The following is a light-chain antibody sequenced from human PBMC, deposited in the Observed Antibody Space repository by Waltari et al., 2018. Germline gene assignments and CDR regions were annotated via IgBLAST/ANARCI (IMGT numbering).Light chain of an antibody. CDR3: QQYDNYWT. CDR2: RAS. CDR1: QSITNW. V-gene: IGKV1-5*03. J-gene: IGKJ1*01. Sequence: DIQMTQSPSTLSASVGDRVTITCRASQSITNWWAWYQQKPGKAPKLRIYRASNLESGVPSRFSGSGSATEFTLTISSLEPDDFATYYCQQYDNYWTFGQGTKVEIK.